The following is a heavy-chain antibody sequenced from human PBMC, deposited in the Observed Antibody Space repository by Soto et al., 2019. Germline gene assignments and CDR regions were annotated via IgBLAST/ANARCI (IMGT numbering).Heavy chain of an antibody. V-gene: IGHV4-59*12. J-gene: IGHJ4*02. CDR3: ARATRGPSSGYYQLDY. CDR2: IYHSGST. Sequence: PSETLSLTCTVSGGSISSYYWSWIRQPPGKGLEWIGYIYHSGSTNYNPSLKSRVTISVDTSKNQFSLKLSSVTAADTAVYYCARATRGPSSGYYQLDYWGQGTLVTVSS. D-gene: IGHD3-22*01. CDR1: GGSISSYY.